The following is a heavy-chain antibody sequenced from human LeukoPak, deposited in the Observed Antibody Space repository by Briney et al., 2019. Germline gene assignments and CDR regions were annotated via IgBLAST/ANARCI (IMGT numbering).Heavy chain of an antibody. CDR3: AKHYGASTGYYFDY. D-gene: IGHD3-9*01. CDR2: ISWNSGSI. J-gene: IGHJ4*02. CDR1: GFTFDDYA. Sequence: GGSLRLSCAASGFTFDDYAMHWVRQAPGKGLEWVSGISWNSGSIGYADSVKGRFTISRDNSKNTLYLQMNGLRAEDTAVYYCAKHYGASTGYYFDYWGQGTLVTVSS. V-gene: IGHV3-9*01.